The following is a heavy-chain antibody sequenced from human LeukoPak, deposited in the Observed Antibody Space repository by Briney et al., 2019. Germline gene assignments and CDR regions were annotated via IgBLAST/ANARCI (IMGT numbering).Heavy chain of an antibody. CDR3: ANQRGGF. D-gene: IGHD3-10*01. Sequence: GGSLRLSCAASGFIFSSYPMSWVRQAPGKGLEWVSAISGTAENTYYADSVKGRFSISRDNSRNTVHLQMNSLRPEGTAVYYCANQRGGFWGQGTLVTVSS. CDR1: GFIFSSYP. CDR2: ISGTAENT. J-gene: IGHJ4*02. V-gene: IGHV3-23*01.